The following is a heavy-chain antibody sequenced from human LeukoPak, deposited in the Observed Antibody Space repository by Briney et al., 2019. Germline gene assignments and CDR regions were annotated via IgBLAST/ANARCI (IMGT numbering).Heavy chain of an antibody. CDR2: ISSSGSTI. D-gene: IGHD3/OR15-3a*01. Sequence: GGSLRLSCAASGFTFSDYYMSWIRQAPGKGLAWVSYISSSGSTIYYADSVKGRFTISRDNAKNSLYLQMNSLRAEDTAVYYCARVSSSSLHVWTGQWFDPWGQGTLVTVSS. CDR1: GFTFSDYY. V-gene: IGHV3-11*01. CDR3: ARVSSSSLHVWTGQWFDP. J-gene: IGHJ5*02.